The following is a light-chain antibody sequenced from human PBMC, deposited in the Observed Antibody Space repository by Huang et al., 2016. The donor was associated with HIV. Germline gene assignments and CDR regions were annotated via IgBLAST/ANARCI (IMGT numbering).Light chain of an antibody. CDR2: DAS. CDR3: QQYNNWPPWT. V-gene: IGKV3-15*01. J-gene: IGKJ1*01. CDR1: QSVNNK. Sequence: EVVMTQSPVTLSVSPGERATLSCRASQSVNNKLACFQQKPGQAPRLLIHDASIRATGIPDRFSGSGSVTEFTLTISSLQSEDFAVYYCQQYNNWPPWTFGQGTKVEIK.